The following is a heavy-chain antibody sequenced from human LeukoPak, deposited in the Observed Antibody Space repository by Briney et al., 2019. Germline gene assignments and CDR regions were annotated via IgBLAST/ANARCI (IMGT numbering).Heavy chain of an antibody. V-gene: IGHV3-48*03. CDR3: ARDGPPDY. J-gene: IGHJ4*02. Sequence: PGGSLRLSCAASGFTFRSYEMNWVPQAPEKGLEWVSYISASGDTVDYAESVKGRITISRDNAKNSLYLQMDSLRAEDTAIYYCARDGPPDYWGQGTLVSVSS. CDR2: ISASGDTV. CDR1: GFTFRSYE.